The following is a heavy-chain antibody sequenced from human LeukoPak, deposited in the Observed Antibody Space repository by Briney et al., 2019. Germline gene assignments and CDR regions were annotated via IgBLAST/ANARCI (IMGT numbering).Heavy chain of an antibody. CDR2: ISGSGGST. D-gene: IGHD3-22*01. J-gene: IGHJ3*02. CDR1: GFTFSSYA. V-gene: IGHV3-23*01. Sequence: PGGSLRLSCAASGFTFSSYAMSWVRQAPGKGLEWVSAISGSGGSTYYADSVKGRFTISRDNSKNTLYLQMNSPRAEDTAVYYCAKVAGYYDSSGYLDAFDIWGQGTMVTVSS. CDR3: AKVAGYYDSSGYLDAFDI.